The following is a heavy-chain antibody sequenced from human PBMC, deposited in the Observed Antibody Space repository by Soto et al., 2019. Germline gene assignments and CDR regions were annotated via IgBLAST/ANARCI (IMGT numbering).Heavy chain of an antibody. CDR1: GFSFSNYG. J-gene: IGHJ4*02. V-gene: IGHV3-64D*06. D-gene: IGHD2-2*02. Sequence: GSLRLSCSASGFSFSNYGMHWVRQAPGKGLEYVSGINNNGGNTYYADSVKGRFIVSRDNSKNTLYLQMSSLRAEDTAVYYCVPRPYTAFAGDFDYWGQGTLVTVSS. CDR3: VPRPYTAFAGDFDY. CDR2: INNNGGNT.